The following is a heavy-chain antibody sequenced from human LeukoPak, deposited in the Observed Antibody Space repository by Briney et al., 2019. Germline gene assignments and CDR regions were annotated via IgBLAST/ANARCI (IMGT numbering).Heavy chain of an antibody. CDR1: GFSFSVYS. D-gene: IGHD3-10*01. CDR2: ISRGSHTI. Sequence: GGSLRLSCAVSGFSFSVYSMNWVRQAPGKGLEWISYISRGSHTIYYSDSVKGRFTISRDDAKSSLYLQMNSLRAEDTAVYFCARDRGYFDYWGQGTLVTVSS. V-gene: IGHV3-48*04. J-gene: IGHJ4*02. CDR3: ARDRGYFDY.